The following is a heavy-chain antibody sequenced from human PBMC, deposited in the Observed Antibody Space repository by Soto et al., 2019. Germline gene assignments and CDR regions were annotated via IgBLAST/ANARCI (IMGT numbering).Heavy chain of an antibody. D-gene: IGHD3-16*02. V-gene: IGHV4-31*03. Sequence: TLSLTCTVSGGSISSGGYYWIWIRQHPGKGLEWIGYIYYSGSTYYNPSLKSRVTISVDTSKNQFSLKLSSVTAADTAVYYCARDEVGLHLGDLSEGDAFDIWCQGTMVTVS. CDR3: ARDEVGLHLGDLSEGDAFDI. CDR1: GGSISSGGYY. CDR2: IYYSGST. J-gene: IGHJ3*02.